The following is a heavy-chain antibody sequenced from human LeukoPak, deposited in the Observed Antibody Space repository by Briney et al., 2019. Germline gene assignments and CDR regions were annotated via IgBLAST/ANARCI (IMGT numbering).Heavy chain of an antibody. Sequence: GRSLRLSCAASGFTFSSYGMLWVRQAPGKGLEWVAVISYDGSNKYYADSVKGRLTISRDNSTNTLYLQMNSLRAEDTAVYYCANGVPQLLWFGESPWGQGTLVTVSS. CDR2: ISYDGSNK. CDR3: ANGVPQLLWFGESP. CDR1: GFTFSSYG. D-gene: IGHD3-10*01. V-gene: IGHV3-30*18. J-gene: IGHJ5*02.